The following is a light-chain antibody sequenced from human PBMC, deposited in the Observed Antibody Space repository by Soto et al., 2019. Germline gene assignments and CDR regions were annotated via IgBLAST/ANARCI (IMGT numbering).Light chain of an antibody. Sequence: THMTQSPSILSASIGDRVTITCRASHNINNWLAWYQLKPGRAPKLLSYGASTLGSGVPSRFSGYRSGTEFTLIISSLQPDDFATYYYQQYNSCFGPGTKVDIK. CDR2: GAS. V-gene: IGKV1-5*01. CDR1: HNINNW. J-gene: IGKJ3*01. CDR3: QQYNSC.